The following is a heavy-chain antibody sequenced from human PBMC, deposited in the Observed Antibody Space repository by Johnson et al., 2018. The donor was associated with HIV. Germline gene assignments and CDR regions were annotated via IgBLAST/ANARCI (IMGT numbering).Heavy chain of an antibody. CDR1: GFTFSSYG. V-gene: IGHV3-33*06. D-gene: IGHD1-1*01. Sequence: QVQLVESGGGVVQPGRSLRLSCAASGFTFSSYGMHWVRQAPGKGLEWVALIWYDGSNTYYADSVKGRLTISRDNSKNTLYLQMNSLRAEDTAVYYCAKGSWGRAPYNDAFDIWGQGTMVTVSS. CDR2: IWYDGSNT. J-gene: IGHJ3*02. CDR3: AKGSWGRAPYNDAFDI.